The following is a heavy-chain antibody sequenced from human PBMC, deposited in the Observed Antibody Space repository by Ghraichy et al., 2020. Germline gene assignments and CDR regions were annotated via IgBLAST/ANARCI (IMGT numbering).Heavy chain of an antibody. V-gene: IGHV3-74*01. J-gene: IGHJ4*02. Sequence: GGSLRLSCADSGFTFSSDWMHWFRQAPGKGPVWVSRINSDGSIINYAESVRGRFTISRDNAKNTLYLQMNSLRAEDTAVYYCVRDAFGPRDYGGQGALVTGSS. CDR2: INSDGSII. D-gene: IGHD3-10*01. CDR3: VRDAFGPRDY. CDR1: GFTFSSDW.